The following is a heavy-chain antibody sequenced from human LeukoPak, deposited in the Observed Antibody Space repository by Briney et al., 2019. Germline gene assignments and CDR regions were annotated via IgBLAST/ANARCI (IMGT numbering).Heavy chain of an antibody. CDR3: ARGGGSGSYYKRKLDY. D-gene: IGHD3-10*01. CDR1: GITFSNSW. Sequence: GGSLRLSCAASGITFSNSWMCWVRQAPGKGLEWVANIKEDGSEKYYVNSVKGRFTISRDNAKNSLYLQMNSLRAEDTAVYYCARGGGSGSYYKRKLDYWGQRTLVTVSS. J-gene: IGHJ4*02. V-gene: IGHV3-7*01. CDR2: IKEDGSEK.